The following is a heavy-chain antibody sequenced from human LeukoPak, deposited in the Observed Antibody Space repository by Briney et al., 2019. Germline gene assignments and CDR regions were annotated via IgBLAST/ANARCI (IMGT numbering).Heavy chain of an antibody. CDR2: INSDGSST. D-gene: IGHD6-6*01. CDR1: GFTLSSYW. J-gene: IGHJ6*03. Sequence: GGSLRLSCAASGFTLSSYWMSWVRQAPGKGLVWVSRINSDGSSTSYADSVKGRFTISRDNAKNTLYLQMNSLRAEDTAVYYCARDVAARRGYYYMDVWGKGTTVTVSS. CDR3: ARDVAARRGYYYMDV. V-gene: IGHV3-74*01.